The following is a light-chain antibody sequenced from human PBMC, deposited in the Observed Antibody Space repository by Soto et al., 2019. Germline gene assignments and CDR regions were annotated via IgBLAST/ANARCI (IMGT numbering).Light chain of an antibody. Sequence: QSALTQPPSASGTPGQRVTLSCSGSSSNIGSNTVNWYQQLPGTAPKLLIYSNNQRPSGVPDRFSGSKSGTSASLAISGLQSEDEADYYCAAWDDSLNAYVVFGGGTKVTVL. V-gene: IGLV1-44*01. CDR2: SNN. J-gene: IGLJ2*01. CDR3: AAWDDSLNAYVV. CDR1: SSNIGSNT.